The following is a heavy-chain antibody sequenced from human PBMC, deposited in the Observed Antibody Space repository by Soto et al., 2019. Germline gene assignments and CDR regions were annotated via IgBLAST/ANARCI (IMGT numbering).Heavy chain of an antibody. Sequence: EVQLVESGGGLVQPGGSLRLSCAASGFTFSSHWMYWVRQAPGKGLVWVSRINGDGSSTSYADSVKGRFTISRDNAKNLLYLQVNSLRADDTAVYYCAGSPGLSRISGTTLGAWGQGTLVTVSS. V-gene: IGHV3-74*01. CDR1: GFTFSSHW. CDR2: INGDGSST. J-gene: IGHJ5*01. D-gene: IGHD1-7*01. CDR3: AGSPGLSRISGTTLGA.